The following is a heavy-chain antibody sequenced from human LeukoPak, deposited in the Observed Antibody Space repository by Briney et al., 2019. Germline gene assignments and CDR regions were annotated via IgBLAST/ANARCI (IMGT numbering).Heavy chain of an antibody. CDR3: VRDAPNSRFDP. J-gene: IGHJ5*02. Sequence: PGGSLRLSCAASGFTFIVHWMAWVSHVPGKGLVWVSHVNIVGGGTTSADSVKGRLTISTDNARNTLYLQMNSLRAEDSAVYYCVRDAPNSRFDPWGQGTLVTVSS. D-gene: IGHD2/OR15-2a*01. V-gene: IGHV3-74*03. CDR2: VNIVGGGT. CDR1: GFTFIVHW.